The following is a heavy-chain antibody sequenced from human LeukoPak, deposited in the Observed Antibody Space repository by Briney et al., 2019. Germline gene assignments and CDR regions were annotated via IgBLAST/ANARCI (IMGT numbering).Heavy chain of an antibody. CDR2: INHSGST. V-gene: IGHV4-34*01. CDR3: ARGGATMVRGVHGY. CDR1: GGSFSGYY. J-gene: IGHJ4*02. D-gene: IGHD3-10*01. Sequence: PSETLSLTCAVYGGSFSGYYWNWIRQPPGKGLEWIGEINHSGSTNYNPSLKSRVTISVDTSKNQFSLKLSSVPAADTAVYYCARGGATMVRGVHGYWGQGTLVTVSS.